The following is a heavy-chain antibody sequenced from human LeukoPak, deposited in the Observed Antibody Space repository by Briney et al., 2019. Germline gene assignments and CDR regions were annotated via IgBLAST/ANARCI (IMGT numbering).Heavy chain of an antibody. CDR1: GFTFSSYS. J-gene: IGHJ4*02. Sequence: PXGSLRLSCAASGFTFSSYSMNWVRQAPGKGLEWVSSISSSSSYIYYADSVKGRFTISRDNAKNSLYLQMNSLRAEDTAVYYCARAGRFLEWLFIFDYWGQGTLVTVSS. CDR3: ARAGRFLEWLFIFDY. V-gene: IGHV3-21*01. CDR2: ISSSSSYI. D-gene: IGHD3-3*01.